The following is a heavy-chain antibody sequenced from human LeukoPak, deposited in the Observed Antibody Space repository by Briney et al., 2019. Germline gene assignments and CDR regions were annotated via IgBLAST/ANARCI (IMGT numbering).Heavy chain of an antibody. CDR1: GFTFSSFW. CDR2: MNIDGSEK. D-gene: IGHD3-9*01. J-gene: IGHJ5*02. CDR3: AKVPRQHDNWFDP. Sequence: GGSLRLSCAASGFTFSSFWMGWARQTPGKRLEWVANMNIDGSEKYYADSVKGRFSISRDNARNSVYLQMNSLRAEDTAIYYCAKVPRQHDNWFDPWGQGTLVTVSS. V-gene: IGHV3-7*01.